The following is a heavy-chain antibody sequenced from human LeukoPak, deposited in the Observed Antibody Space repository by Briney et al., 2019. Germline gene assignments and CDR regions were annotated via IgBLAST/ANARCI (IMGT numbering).Heavy chain of an antibody. CDR3: AKSLTVGYSYTSEDY. J-gene: IGHJ4*02. Sequence: GGSLRLSCASSGFTFSSYAMSWVRQAPGKGLECVSAIIGSGGSTYYADSVKGGFTIPRDNSKNTLYLQMNSLRAEDTAVYYCAKSLTVGYSYTSEDYWGQGTLVTVSS. V-gene: IGHV3-23*01. D-gene: IGHD5-18*01. CDR1: GFTFSSYA. CDR2: IIGSGGST.